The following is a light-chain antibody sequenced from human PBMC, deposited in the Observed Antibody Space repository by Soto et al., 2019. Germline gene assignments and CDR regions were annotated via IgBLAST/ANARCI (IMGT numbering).Light chain of an antibody. CDR1: QSGRSKY. CDR3: QHYGSSWT. J-gene: IGKJ1*01. CDR2: ATS. V-gene: IGKV3-20*01. Sequence: EIVLTQSPGTLSLSPGERATLSCRASQSGRSKYIAWYQQRPGQAPRLLLYATSNRATGIPDRFSGSGSGTDFTLAISILEPEDFAVYYCQHYGSSWTFGQGTKVEIK.